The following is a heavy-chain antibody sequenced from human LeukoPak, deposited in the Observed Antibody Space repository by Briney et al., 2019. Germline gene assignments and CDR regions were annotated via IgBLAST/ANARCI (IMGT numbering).Heavy chain of an antibody. CDR1: GGSFSGYY. CDR3: ARHPWYAQFTS. D-gene: IGHD2-8*01. Sequence: SETLSLTCAVYGGSFSGYYWSWIRQPPGKGLEWIGEINHSGSTNYNPPLKSRVTISVDTSKNQFSLKLSSVTAADTAVYYCARHPWYAQFTSWGQGTLVTVSS. V-gene: IGHV4-34*01. J-gene: IGHJ5*02. CDR2: INHSGST.